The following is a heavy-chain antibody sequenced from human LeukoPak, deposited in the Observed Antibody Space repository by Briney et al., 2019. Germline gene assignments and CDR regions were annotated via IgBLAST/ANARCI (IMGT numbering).Heavy chain of an antibody. D-gene: IGHD6-19*01. V-gene: IGHV4-34*01. CDR2: INHSGST. J-gene: IGHJ4*02. CDR3: ARDPSAVAGIGLDY. CDR1: GGSFSGYY. Sequence: SETLSLTCAVYGGSFSGYYWSRIRQPPGKGLEWIGEINHSGSTNYNPSLKSRVTISVDTSKNQFSLKLSSVTAADTAVYYCARDPSAVAGIGLDYWGQGTLVTVSS.